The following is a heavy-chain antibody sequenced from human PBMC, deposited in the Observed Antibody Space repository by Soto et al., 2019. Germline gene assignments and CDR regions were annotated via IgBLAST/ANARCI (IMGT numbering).Heavy chain of an antibody. D-gene: IGHD6-19*01. J-gene: IGHJ4*02. Sequence: GSSGKGSCKGSGYTFTEDVISWVRQAPGQGLEWMGWISAYNGNTNYAQKLQGRVTMTTDTSTSTAYMELRSLRSDDTAVYYCARTKYSSGPGYYFEYWGQGTLVTVSS. CDR1: GYTFTEDV. CDR3: ARTKYSSGPGYYFEY. V-gene: IGHV1-18*01. CDR2: ISAYNGNT.